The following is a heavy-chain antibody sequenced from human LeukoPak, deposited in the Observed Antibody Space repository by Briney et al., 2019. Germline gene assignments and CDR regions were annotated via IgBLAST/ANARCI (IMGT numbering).Heavy chain of an antibody. CDR3: AKRGVVIRAVLVVGFHKEAYYFDS. J-gene: IGHJ4*02. Sequence: GASLRLSGVLSGITHSNYGMGWARPAAGPGLEWVAGIRDRGGSTNYAECVKGRFTIARDSPKNTLYRQMNSLRSEDTAVYFCAKRGVVIRAVLVVGFHKEAYYFDSWGQGALVTVSS. D-gene: IGHD2-15*01. CDR1: GITHSNYG. CDR2: IRDRGGST. V-gene: IGHV3-23*01.